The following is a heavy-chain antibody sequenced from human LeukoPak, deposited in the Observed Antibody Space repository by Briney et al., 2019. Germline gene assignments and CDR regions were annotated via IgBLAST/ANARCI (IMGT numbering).Heavy chain of an antibody. J-gene: IGHJ4*02. CDR3: VTDLRAGYYYDTGLTGL. V-gene: IGHV3-23*01. CDR2: ISSGGDYT. CDR1: GLPFSTYA. Sequence: GGSLRQSCATSGLPFSTYAMSWVRQPPGKGLEWVSGISSGGDYTYYADSVTGRFTISRDNSKNTLYLQMNSLRGDDTAAYYCVTDLRAGYYYDTGLTGLWGQGTLVTVSS. D-gene: IGHD3-22*01.